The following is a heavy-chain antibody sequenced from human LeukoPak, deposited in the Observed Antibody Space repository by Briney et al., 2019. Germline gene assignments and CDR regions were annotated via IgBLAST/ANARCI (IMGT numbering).Heavy chain of an antibody. Sequence: ASVKVSCKASGYTFTDYYMHWVRQAPGQGLEWMGWINPNSGGTNYAQKFQGRITMTGDTSISTGYMELSSLRSDDTAVYYCARELGRNAFDVWGQGTMVTVSS. D-gene: IGHD7-27*01. CDR2: INPNSGGT. CDR1: GYTFTDYY. J-gene: IGHJ3*01. V-gene: IGHV1-2*02. CDR3: ARELGRNAFDV.